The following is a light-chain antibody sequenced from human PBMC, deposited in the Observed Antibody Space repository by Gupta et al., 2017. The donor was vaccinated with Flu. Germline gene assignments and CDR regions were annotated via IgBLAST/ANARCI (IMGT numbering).Light chain of an antibody. CDR3: QQYSSSRT. CDR2: DAS. Sequence: EIVLTQSPGTLSLSPGARATLSCRASQTVWNNYLAWYQQKPGQTPRLLIYDASTRATGIPDRFSGSGSGADLTITISRLEPEDAAVYHCQQYSSSRTFGQGTTVEV. J-gene: IGKJ1*01. CDR1: QTVWNNY. V-gene: IGKV3-20*01.